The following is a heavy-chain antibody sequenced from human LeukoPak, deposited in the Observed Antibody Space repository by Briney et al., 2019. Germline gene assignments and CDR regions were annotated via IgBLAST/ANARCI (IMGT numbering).Heavy chain of an antibody. CDR1: GGSFSGYY. D-gene: IGHD2-8*02. J-gene: IGHJ4*02. V-gene: IGHV4-34*01. CDR3: ARGGVLLGIDY. Sequence: PSETLSLTCAVYGGSFSGYYWSWIRQPPGKGLEWIGEINHSGSTNYNPSLKSRVTISVDTSKNQFSLKLRSVTAADTAVYYCARGGVLLGIDYWGQGTLVTVSS. CDR2: INHSGST.